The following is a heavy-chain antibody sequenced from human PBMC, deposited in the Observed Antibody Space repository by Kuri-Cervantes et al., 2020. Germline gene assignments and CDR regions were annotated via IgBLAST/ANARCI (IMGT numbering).Heavy chain of an antibody. J-gene: IGHJ3*02. CDR1: GYTLTELS. V-gene: IGHV1-24*01. CDR3: ARGDYIWGSYPLDI. Sequence: ASVKVSCKVSGYTLTELSMHWVRQAPGKGLEWMGGFDPEDGETIYAQKFQGRVTMTEDTSTDTAYMELSSLRSEDTAVYYCARGDYIWGSYPLDIWGQGTMVTVSS. D-gene: IGHD3-16*02. CDR2: FDPEDGET.